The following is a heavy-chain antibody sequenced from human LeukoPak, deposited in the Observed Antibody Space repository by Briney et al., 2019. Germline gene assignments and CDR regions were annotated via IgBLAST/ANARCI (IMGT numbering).Heavy chain of an antibody. J-gene: IGHJ4*02. V-gene: IGHV3-7*03. CDR2: IKQDGSDR. CDR1: GFTFRNYW. CDR3: VRNLAVAGTCFDS. Sequence: PGGSLRLSCAASGFTFRNYWMSWVRQVPGTGLEWVANIKQDGSDRNYVTPVRGRFTISRDNAESSLYLQMNSLRAEDTAAYYCVRNLAVAGTCFDSWGQGTLVTVSS. D-gene: IGHD6-19*01.